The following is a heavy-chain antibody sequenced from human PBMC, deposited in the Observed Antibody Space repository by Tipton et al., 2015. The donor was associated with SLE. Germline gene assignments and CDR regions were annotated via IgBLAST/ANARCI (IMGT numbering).Heavy chain of an antibody. CDR1: GFTFSSYA. J-gene: IGHJ3*02. CDR2: ISGSGGST. Sequence: SLRLSCAASGFTFSSYAMSWVRQAPGKGLEWVSAISGSGGSTYYADSVKGRFTISRDNSKNTLYLQMNSLRAEDTAVYYCAKSLTPYGIAAAGTHDAFDIWGQGTMVTVSS. D-gene: IGHD6-13*01. V-gene: IGHV3-23*01. CDR3: AKSLTPYGIAAAGTHDAFDI.